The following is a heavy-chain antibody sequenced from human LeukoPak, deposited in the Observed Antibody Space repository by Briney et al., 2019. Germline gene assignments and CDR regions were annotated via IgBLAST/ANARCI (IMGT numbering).Heavy chain of an antibody. Sequence: SETLSLTCAVYGGSFSGYYWSWIRQPPGKGLEWIGEINHSGSTNYNPSLKSRVTISVDTSKNQFSLKLSSVTAADTAVYYCARGPKYGDPLLNRFDPWGQGTLVTVSS. CDR1: GGSFSGYY. V-gene: IGHV4-34*01. J-gene: IGHJ5*02. CDR3: ARGPKYGDPLLNRFDP. CDR2: INHSGST. D-gene: IGHD4-17*01.